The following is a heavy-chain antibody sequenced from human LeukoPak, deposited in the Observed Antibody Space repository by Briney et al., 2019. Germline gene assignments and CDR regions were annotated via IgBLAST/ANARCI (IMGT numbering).Heavy chain of an antibody. CDR1: GFTFSSYA. Sequence: PGGSLRLSCAASGFTFSSYAMSWVRQAPGKGLEWVSAISGSGGSTYYADSVKGRFTISRDNSKNTLYLQMNSLRAEDTAVYYCAKALTGFWSGYYAYWGQGTLVTVSS. D-gene: IGHD3-3*01. J-gene: IGHJ4*02. CDR3: AKALTGFWSGYYAY. CDR2: ISGSGGST. V-gene: IGHV3-23*01.